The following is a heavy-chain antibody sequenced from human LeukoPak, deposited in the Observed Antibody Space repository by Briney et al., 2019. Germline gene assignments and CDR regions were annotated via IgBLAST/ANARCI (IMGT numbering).Heavy chain of an antibody. J-gene: IGHJ4*02. CDR3: ARVSSDGSGSYDY. Sequence: ASVKVSCKASGYTFTGYYIHWVRQAPGQGLEWMGRINPNSGGTNYAQKFQGRVTMTRDTSISTAYVELSRLRSDDTAVYYCARVSSDGSGSYDYWGQGTLVTVSS. CDR2: INPNSGGT. CDR1: GYTFTGYY. V-gene: IGHV1-2*06. D-gene: IGHD3-10*01.